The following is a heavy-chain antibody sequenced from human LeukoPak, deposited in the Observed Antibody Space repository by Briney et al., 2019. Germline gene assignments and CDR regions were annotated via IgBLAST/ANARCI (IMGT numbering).Heavy chain of an antibody. Sequence: GGSLRLSCAASGFTFSSYAMSWVRQAPGEGLEWVSAISGSGGSTYYADSVKGRFTIPRDNSKNTLYLQMNSLRAEDTAVYYCAKEGRSAVAGTADYWGQGTLVTVSS. D-gene: IGHD6-19*01. CDR3: AKEGRSAVAGTADY. CDR1: GFTFSSYA. V-gene: IGHV3-23*01. CDR2: ISGSGGST. J-gene: IGHJ4*02.